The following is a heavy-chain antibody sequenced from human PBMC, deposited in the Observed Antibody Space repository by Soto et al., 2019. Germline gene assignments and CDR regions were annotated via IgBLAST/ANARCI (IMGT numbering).Heavy chain of an antibody. CDR3: STRAYDTNGYYRFDP. Sequence: WTWIRQSPGKGLEWIGDINHSGRANYSPSLKSRVTISLDTSTNQFSLTLSAVTAADTAMYYCSTRAYDTNGYYRFDPWGQGTLVTVSS. D-gene: IGHD3-22*01. V-gene: IGHV4-34*01. CDR2: INHSGRA. J-gene: IGHJ5*01.